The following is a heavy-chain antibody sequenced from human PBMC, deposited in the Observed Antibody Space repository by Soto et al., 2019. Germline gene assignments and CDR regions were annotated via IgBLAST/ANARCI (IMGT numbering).Heavy chain of an antibody. CDR3: ARDIISGTSFDF. CDR2: TYYRSRWYN. V-gene: IGHV6-1*01. J-gene: IGHJ4*02. Sequence: SQTLSLTCAISGDSITRNSATWNWIRQSPSRGLEWLGRTYYRSRWYNNYAESVRSRISINPDASKNQFSLQLKSMTPEDTAVYYCARDIISGTSFDFWGQGTPVTVSS. D-gene: IGHD6-25*01. CDR1: GDSITRNSAT.